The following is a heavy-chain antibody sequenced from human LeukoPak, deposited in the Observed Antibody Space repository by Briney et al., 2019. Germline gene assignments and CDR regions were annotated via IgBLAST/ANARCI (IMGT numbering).Heavy chain of an antibody. CDR2: INPNSGGT. CDR3: ARIPLYSGSYSSIDY. Sequence: ASVKVSCKASGYTFTGYYMHWVRQAPGPGLEWMGWINPNSGGTNYAQKFQGRVTMTRDTSISTAYMELSRLRSDDTVMYYCARIPLYSGSYSSIDYWGQGTLVTVSS. D-gene: IGHD1-26*01. V-gene: IGHV1-2*02. CDR1: GYTFTGYY. J-gene: IGHJ4*02.